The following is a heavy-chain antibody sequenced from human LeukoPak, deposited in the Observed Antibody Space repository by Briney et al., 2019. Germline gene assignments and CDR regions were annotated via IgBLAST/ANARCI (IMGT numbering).Heavy chain of an antibody. Sequence: ASVKVSCKASGYTFTGYYMHWVRQAPGQGLEWMGWINPNSGGTNYAQKFQGRVTMTRDTSISTAYMELSRLRSDDTAVYYCASFEVVPAAIHGGWLDPWGQGTLVTVSS. D-gene: IGHD2-2*02. CDR1: GYTFTGYY. CDR2: INPNSGGT. CDR3: ASFEVVPAAIHGGWLDP. J-gene: IGHJ5*02. V-gene: IGHV1-2*02.